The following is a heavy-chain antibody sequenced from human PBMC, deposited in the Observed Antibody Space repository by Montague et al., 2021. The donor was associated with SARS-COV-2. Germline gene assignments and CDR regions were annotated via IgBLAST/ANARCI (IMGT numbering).Heavy chain of an antibody. D-gene: IGHD1-14*01. J-gene: IGHJ4*02. CDR1: GYRFSSYW. V-gene: IGHV5-51*01. Sequence: QSGAEVKKPGESLKISCKGSGYRFSSYWIGWVRQMSGKGLEWMGIIYPGDSDTRYSPSFQGQVTVSADKSITTAYLQWSSLKASDTAMYYCARRIHGTYYFDYWGQGTLVTVSS. CDR3: ARRIHGTYYFDY. CDR2: IYPGDSDT.